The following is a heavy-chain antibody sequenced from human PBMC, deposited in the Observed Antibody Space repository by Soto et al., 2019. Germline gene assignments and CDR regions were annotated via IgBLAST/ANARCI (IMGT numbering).Heavy chain of an antibody. V-gene: IGHV3-23*01. CDR1: GFIFGDYA. D-gene: IGHD2-2*01. J-gene: IGHJ4*02. CDR2: ISGSGSST. Sequence: GGSLILSCAASGFIFGDYAMSWVRQTPGKGLEWVSAISGSGSSTYYADSVKGRFTIPRDNSKNTLYLQMNSLRAEDTAVYYCAKATVGYCSSTSCSYFDYWGQGTLVTVSS. CDR3: AKATVGYCSSTSCSYFDY.